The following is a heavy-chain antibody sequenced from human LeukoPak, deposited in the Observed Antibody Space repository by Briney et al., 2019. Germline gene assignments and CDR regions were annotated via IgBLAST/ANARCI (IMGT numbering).Heavy chain of an antibody. D-gene: IGHD5-24*01. CDR3: ATEFYSNGYNY. J-gene: IGHJ4*02. V-gene: IGHV3-15*01. CDR1: QLTFSSAW. Sequence: GGALRLSCAASQLTFSSAWMTWVRQIPGKGREWVGHIKSRTDGGTTDYAAPVKGRFTVSREDSKSKVYLQMNSLKTEDSAVYFCATEFYSNGYNYWGRGTLVTVSS. CDR2: IKSRTDGGTT.